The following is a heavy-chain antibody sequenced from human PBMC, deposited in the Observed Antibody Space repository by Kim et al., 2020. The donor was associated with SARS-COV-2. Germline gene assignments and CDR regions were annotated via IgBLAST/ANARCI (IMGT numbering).Heavy chain of an antibody. CDR2: INWNGGST. V-gene: IGHV3-20*01. CDR3: ARGNYYGSGSYYTVYYYYGMDV. CDR1: GFTFDDYG. J-gene: IGHJ6*02. D-gene: IGHD3-10*01. Sequence: GGSLRLSCAASGFTFDDYGMSWVRQAPGKGLEWVSGINWNGGSTGYADSVKGRFTISRDNAKNSLYLQMNSLRAEDTALYHCARGNYYGSGSYYTVYYYYGMDVWGQGTTVTVSS.